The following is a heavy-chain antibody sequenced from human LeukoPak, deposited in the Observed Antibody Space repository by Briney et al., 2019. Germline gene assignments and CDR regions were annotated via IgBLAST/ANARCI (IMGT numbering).Heavy chain of an antibody. Sequence: SETLSLTRTVSGGSISSYYWSWIRQPPGKGLEWIGYIYYSGSTNYNPSLKSRVTISVDTSKNQFSLKLSSVTAADTAVYYCAGDRHSSSLFDYWGQGTLVTVSS. CDR1: GGSISSYY. J-gene: IGHJ4*02. CDR3: AGDRHSSSLFDY. V-gene: IGHV4-59*01. D-gene: IGHD6-13*01. CDR2: IYYSGST.